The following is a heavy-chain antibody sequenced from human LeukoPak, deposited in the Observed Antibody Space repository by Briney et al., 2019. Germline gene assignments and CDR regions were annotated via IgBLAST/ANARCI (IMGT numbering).Heavy chain of an antibody. CDR2: ISNSGNTI. D-gene: IGHD3-10*01. J-gene: IGHJ4*02. CDR3: ARDGGQQLVPGEFDY. CDR1: GFTFSSYE. Sequence: PGESLRLSRAASGFTFSSYEMNWVRQAPGKGLEWISYISNSGNTIYYADSVKGRFTISRDTAKKSLYLQMNSLRAEDTAVYYCARDGGQQLVPGEFDYWGQGTLVTVSS. V-gene: IGHV3-48*03.